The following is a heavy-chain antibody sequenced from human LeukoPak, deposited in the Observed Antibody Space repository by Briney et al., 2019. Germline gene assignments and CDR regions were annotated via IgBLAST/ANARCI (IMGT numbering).Heavy chain of an antibody. V-gene: IGHV2-5*02. Sequence: TLSLTCSVSGYSISSGYYWGWIRQPPGKALEWLALIYWDDDKRYSPSLKSRLTITKDTSKNQVVLTMTNMDPVDTATYYCAHSSATNPLSFDYWGQGTLVTVSS. CDR3: AHSSATNPLSFDY. CDR2: IYWDDDK. CDR1: GYSISSGYY. D-gene: IGHD1-26*01. J-gene: IGHJ4*02.